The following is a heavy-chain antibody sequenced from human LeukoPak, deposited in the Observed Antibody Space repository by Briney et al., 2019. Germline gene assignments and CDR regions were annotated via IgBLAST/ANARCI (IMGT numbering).Heavy chain of an antibody. V-gene: IGHV4-39*01. J-gene: IGHJ4*02. CDR1: GGSISSSSYY. CDR3: ASRIHKYSSGWYDDDY. Sequence: SETLSLTCTVSGGSISSSSYYWGWIRQPPGKGLEWIGSIYYSGSTYYNPSLKSRVTISVDTSKNRFSLKLSSVTAADTAVYYCASRIHKYSSGWYDDDYWGQGTLVTVSS. CDR2: IYYSGST. D-gene: IGHD6-19*01.